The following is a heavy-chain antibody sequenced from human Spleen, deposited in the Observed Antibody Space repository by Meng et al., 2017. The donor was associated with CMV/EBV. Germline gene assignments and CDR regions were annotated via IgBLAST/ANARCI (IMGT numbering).Heavy chain of an antibody. J-gene: IGHJ4*02. CDR1: GFTFSSYA. CDR3: TRLFGIFGVVNY. D-gene: IGHD3-3*01. CDR2: ISGSGGST. Sequence: GGSLRLSCAASGFTFSSYAMSWVRQAPGKGLEWVSAISGSGGSTYYADSVKGRFTISRDNSKNTLYLQMNSLRAEDTAVYYCTRLFGIFGVVNYWGQGTLVTSPQ. V-gene: IGHV3-23*01.